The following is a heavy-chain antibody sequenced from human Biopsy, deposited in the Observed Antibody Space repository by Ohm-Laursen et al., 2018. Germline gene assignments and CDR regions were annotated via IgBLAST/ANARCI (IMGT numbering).Heavy chain of an antibody. CDR3: GNEVHGRGY. V-gene: IGHV4-34*08. D-gene: IGHD2-15*01. Sequence: TLSLTCAVFGKTFSDYQWSWIRQPPGKGLEWIGQISQAGTTNYNPSLKSRVSISADASKYEFSLRLTSVTAADTAVYLCGNEVHGRGYWGLGAQVTVSS. J-gene: IGHJ4*02. CDR1: GKTFSDYQ. CDR2: ISQAGTT.